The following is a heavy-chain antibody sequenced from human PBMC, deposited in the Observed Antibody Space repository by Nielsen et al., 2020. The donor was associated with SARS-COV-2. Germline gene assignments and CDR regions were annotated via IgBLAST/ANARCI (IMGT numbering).Heavy chain of an antibody. CDR1: GFTFSSYG. D-gene: IGHD3-10*01. Sequence: GESLKISCAASGFTFSSYGMSWVRQVPGKGLEWVSAISGSGDNTYYADSVKGRFTISRDNAKNSLYLQMNSLRAEDTAVYYCATLPRGVILQLDAFDIWGQGTMVTVSS. CDR3: ATLPRGVILQLDAFDI. J-gene: IGHJ3*02. CDR2: ISGSGDNT. V-gene: IGHV3-23*01.